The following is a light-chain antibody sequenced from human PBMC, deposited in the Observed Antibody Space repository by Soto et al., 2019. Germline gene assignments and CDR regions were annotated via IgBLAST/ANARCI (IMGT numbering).Light chain of an antibody. CDR1: QGISSF. J-gene: IGKJ5*01. CDR2: AAT. V-gene: IGKV1-9*01. Sequence: IQLTQSPSSLSASVGDSVTITFRASQGISSFLAWYQQKPGKAPKLLIYAATTRATGIPGRFSGSGAGAYFNLTISRLEPADFGVDYCQQYGSSHTFGQGTRLEIK. CDR3: QQYGSSHT.